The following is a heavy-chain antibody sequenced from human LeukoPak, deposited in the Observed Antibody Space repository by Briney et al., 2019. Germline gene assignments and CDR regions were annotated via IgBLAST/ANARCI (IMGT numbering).Heavy chain of an antibody. Sequence: SGPTLVKPTQTLTLTCTFSGFSLSTSGMCVSWIRQPPGKALEWLALIDWDDDKYYSTSLKTRLTISRDTSKNQVVLTMTNMDPVDTATYYCARRYYYDSSGYYLEGAFDIWAQGKMVTVSS. CDR1: GFSLSTSGMC. J-gene: IGHJ3*02. D-gene: IGHD3-22*01. CDR2: IDWDDDK. CDR3: ARRYYYDSSGYYLEGAFDI. V-gene: IGHV2-70*01.